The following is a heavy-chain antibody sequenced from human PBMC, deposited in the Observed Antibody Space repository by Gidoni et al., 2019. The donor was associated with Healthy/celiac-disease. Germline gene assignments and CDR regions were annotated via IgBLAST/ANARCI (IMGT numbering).Heavy chain of an antibody. J-gene: IGHJ4*02. CDR2: ISSSSSYI. CDR1: GFTFSSYS. CDR3: ARDYGGYLEGFGIDY. V-gene: IGHV3-21*01. D-gene: IGHD4-17*01. Sequence: EVQLVESGGGLVKPGGSLRLSCAASGFTFSSYSMNWVRQAPGKGLEWVSSISSSSSYIYYADSVKGRFTISRDNAKNSLYLQMNSLRAEDTAVYYCARDYGGYLEGFGIDYWGQGTLVNVSS.